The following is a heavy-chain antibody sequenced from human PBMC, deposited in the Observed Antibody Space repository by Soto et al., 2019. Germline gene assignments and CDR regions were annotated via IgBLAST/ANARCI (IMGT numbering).Heavy chain of an antibody. Sequence: QVQLVESGGGVVQPGRSLRLSCAASGFTFSSYGMHWVRQAPGKGLEWVAVISYDGSNKYYADSVKGRFTISRDNSKNTLYLQMNSLRAEDTAVYYCAKGGRFWSGYYSWFDPWGQGTLVTVSS. CDR2: ISYDGSNK. J-gene: IGHJ5*02. V-gene: IGHV3-30*18. CDR1: GFTFSSYG. CDR3: AKGGRFWSGYYSWFDP. D-gene: IGHD3-3*01.